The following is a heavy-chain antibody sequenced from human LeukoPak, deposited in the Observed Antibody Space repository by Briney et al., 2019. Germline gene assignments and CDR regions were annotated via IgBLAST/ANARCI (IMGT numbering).Heavy chain of an antibody. CDR2: MNPNSGIT. CDR1: GYTFTSYE. D-gene: IGHD3-16*01. V-gene: IGHV1-8*03. CDR3: ARGLRGNY. Sequence: GASVKVSCKASGYTFTSYEINWVRQATGQGLEWMGWMNPNSGITGYAQKFQGRVSIARNSSISTVYMELSSLRSEDTAVYYCARGLRGNYWGQGTLVTVSS. J-gene: IGHJ4*02.